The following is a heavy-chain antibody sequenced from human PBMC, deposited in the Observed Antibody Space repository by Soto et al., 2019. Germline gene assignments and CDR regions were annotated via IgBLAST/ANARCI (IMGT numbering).Heavy chain of an antibody. CDR3: ASDRHSVGPRANDAFDV. D-gene: IGHD5-18*01. J-gene: IGHJ3*01. CDR1: GFTFSDNL. Sequence: QVQLVQSGAELKKPGASVNISCTASGFTFSDNLINGVRQAPGQGLEWMGWLNPDTGNTRYSETFQGRVTISRHSSASRAYLELSDLENEDTAINFCASDRHSVGPRANDAFDVWCQGTMMTVYS. V-gene: IGHV1-3*01. CDR2: LNPDTGNT.